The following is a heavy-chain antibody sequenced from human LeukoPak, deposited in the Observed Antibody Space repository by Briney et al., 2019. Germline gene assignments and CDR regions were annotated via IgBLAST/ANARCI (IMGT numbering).Heavy chain of an antibody. CDR2: IYSGGMT. CDR3: ARSQGIADAFDL. D-gene: IGHD2-15*01. V-gene: IGHV3-66*02. Sequence: GGSLRLSCATSGLSVTNNYINWLRQAPGKGLEWVSVIYSGGMTEFADSVKGRFSISRDTTTNTVFLQINTLRLDDTAVYYCARSQGIADAFDLWGQGTRVTVSS. CDR1: GLSVTNNY. J-gene: IGHJ3*01.